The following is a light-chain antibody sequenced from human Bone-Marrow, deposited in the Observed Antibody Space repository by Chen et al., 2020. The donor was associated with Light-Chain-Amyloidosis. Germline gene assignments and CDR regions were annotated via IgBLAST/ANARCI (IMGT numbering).Light chain of an antibody. CDR1: QNLLYHSNNKNY. V-gene: IGKV4-1*01. CDR2: CAS. J-gene: IGKJ3*01. CDR3: QQYYSAPLT. Sequence: DIVMTQSPDSLAVSVGERATINCKSSQNLLYHSNNKNYMAWYQQKAGQPPKRLIKCASIRKSGVPDRFSGSGSGTDFTLTISSLQSEDVAVYYCQQYYSAPLTFGPGTKVEIK.